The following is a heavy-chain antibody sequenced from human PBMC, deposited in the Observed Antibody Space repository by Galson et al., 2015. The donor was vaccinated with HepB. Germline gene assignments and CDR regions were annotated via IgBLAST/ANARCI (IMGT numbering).Heavy chain of an antibody. D-gene: IGHD6-19*01. Sequence: SVKVSCKASGGTFRSYAISWVRQAPGQGLEWMGGIIPIFGTANYALKFQGRVTITADKSTSTAYMELSSMRSEDTAVYYCARHTIAVAGYYFDYWGQGTLVTVSS. CDR2: IIPIFGTA. V-gene: IGHV1-69*06. CDR1: GGTFRSYA. J-gene: IGHJ4*02. CDR3: ARHTIAVAGYYFDY.